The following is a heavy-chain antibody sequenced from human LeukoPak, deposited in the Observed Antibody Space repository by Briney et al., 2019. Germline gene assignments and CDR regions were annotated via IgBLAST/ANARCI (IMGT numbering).Heavy chain of an antibody. CDR2: IWYDGSNK. J-gene: IGHJ6*04. V-gene: IGHV3-33*01. Sequence: GRSVRLSCAASGFTFSSYGMHWVRQAPGKGLEWVAVIWYDGSNKYYADSVKGRFTISRDNSKNTLYLQMNSLRAEDTAVYYCARAFYCSSTSCFKMGYYGMDVWGKGTTVTVSS. D-gene: IGHD2-2*01. CDR1: GFTFSSYG. CDR3: ARAFYCSSTSCFKMGYYGMDV.